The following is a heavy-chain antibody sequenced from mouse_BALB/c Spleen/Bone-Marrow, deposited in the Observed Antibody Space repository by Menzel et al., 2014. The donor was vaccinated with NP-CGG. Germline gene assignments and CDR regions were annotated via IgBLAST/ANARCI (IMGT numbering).Heavy chain of an antibody. D-gene: IGHD2-14*01. CDR3: ARAKRYGEMDY. J-gene: IGHJ4*01. V-gene: IGHV1-87*01. Sequence: VQLQQSGAELARPGASVKLSCKASGYTFTSHWMQWVKQRPGQGLEWIGAIYPGDGDTRFTQKFKGKATLTADKSSSTAYMQLSSLASEDSAVYYCARAKRYGEMDYWGQGTSVTVSS. CDR1: GYTFTSHW. CDR2: IYPGDGDT.